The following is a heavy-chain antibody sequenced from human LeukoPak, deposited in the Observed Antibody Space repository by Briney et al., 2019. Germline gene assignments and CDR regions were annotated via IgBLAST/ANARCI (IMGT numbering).Heavy chain of an antibody. CDR3: ARGPFDWLLWNWFDP. CDR2: ISYDGSNK. D-gene: IGHD3-9*01. J-gene: IGHJ5*02. V-gene: IGHV3-30*14. Sequence: GGSLRLSCAASGFTFSSYAMHWVRQAPGKGLEWVAVISYDGSNKYYADSVKGRFTISRDNSKNTLYLQMGSLRAEDMAVYYCARGPFDWLLWNWFDPWGQGTLVTVSS. CDR1: GFTFSSYA.